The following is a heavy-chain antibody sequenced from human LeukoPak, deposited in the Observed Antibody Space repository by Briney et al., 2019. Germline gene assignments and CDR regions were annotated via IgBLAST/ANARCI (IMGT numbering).Heavy chain of an antibody. CDR2: IDDDGRST. V-gene: IGHV3-74*01. CDR3: ARGYGDSRLHYYYGMDV. J-gene: IGHJ6*02. D-gene: IGHD4-17*01. Sequence: GGALRLSCVASGFTLSISWTRGGREAPGRGRIWVSRIDDDGRSTNYADSVKGRFTISRDNAKNTLYLQMNSLRDEDTAVYYCARGYGDSRLHYYYGMDVWGQGTAVTVSS. CDR1: GFTLSISW.